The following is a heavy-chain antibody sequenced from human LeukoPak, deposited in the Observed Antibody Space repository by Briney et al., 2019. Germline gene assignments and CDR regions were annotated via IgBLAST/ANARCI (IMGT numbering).Heavy chain of an antibody. CDR3: AREGRSYDYVWGSYRSSFDY. CDR2: ISSSSSYI. Sequence: GGSLRLSCAASGFTVSSNYMNWVRQAPGKGLEWVSSISSSSSYIYYADSVKGRFTISRDNAKNSLYLQMNSLRAEDTAVYYCAREGRSYDYVWGSYRSSFDYWGQGTLVTVSS. J-gene: IGHJ4*02. D-gene: IGHD3-16*02. CDR1: GFTVSSNY. V-gene: IGHV3-21*01.